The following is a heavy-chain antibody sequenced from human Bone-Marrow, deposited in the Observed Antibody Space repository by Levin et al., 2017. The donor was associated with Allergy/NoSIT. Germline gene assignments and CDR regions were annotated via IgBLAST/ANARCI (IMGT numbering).Heavy chain of an antibody. CDR1: GFTFSDYY. CDR3: ARDLTTYYYGSGSYRSRAYFDY. Sequence: GGSLRLSCAASGFTFSDYYMSWIRQAPGKGLEWVSYISSSSSYTNYADSVKGRFTISRDNAKNSLYLQMNSLRAEDTAVYYCARDLTTYYYGSGSYRSRAYFDYWGQGTLVTVSS. V-gene: IGHV3-11*05. CDR2: ISSSSSYT. J-gene: IGHJ4*02. D-gene: IGHD3-10*01.